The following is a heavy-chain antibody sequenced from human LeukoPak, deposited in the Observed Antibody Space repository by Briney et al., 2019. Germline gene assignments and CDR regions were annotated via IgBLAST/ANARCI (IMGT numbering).Heavy chain of an antibody. J-gene: IGHJ4*02. V-gene: IGHV4-59*01. CDR1: GGSINNYY. CDR3: ARAGSSGYYLGY. D-gene: IGHD3-22*01. Sequence: SETLSLTCTVDGGSINNYYWSWIRQPPGKGLEWIGYIYYRGSRNYNPSLKSRITFSVDTSKTQFSLKLNSVTAADTAVYYCARAGSSGYYLGYWGQGTLVTVSS. CDR2: IYYRGSR.